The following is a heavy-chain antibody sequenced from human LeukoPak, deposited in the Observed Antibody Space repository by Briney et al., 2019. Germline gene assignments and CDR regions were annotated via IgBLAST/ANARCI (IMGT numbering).Heavy chain of an antibody. D-gene: IGHD1-26*01. CDR2: IYHSGST. Sequence: SETLSLTCTVSGGSISSGGYYWSRIRQPPGKGLEWIGYIYHSGSTYYNPSLKSRVTISVDRSKNQFSLKLSSVTAADTAVYYCARGSSLLPDAFDIWGQGTMVTVSS. J-gene: IGHJ3*02. CDR1: GGSISSGGYY. V-gene: IGHV4-30-2*01. CDR3: ARGSSLLPDAFDI.